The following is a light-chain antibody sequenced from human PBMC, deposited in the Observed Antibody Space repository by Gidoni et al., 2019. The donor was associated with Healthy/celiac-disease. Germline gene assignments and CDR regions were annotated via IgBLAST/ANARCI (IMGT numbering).Light chain of an antibody. CDR1: QDISNY. Sequence: DIQMTQSPSSLSAPVGDRVTITCQASQDISNYLTWYQQKPGKAPKLLIYDASNLETGVPSRFSGSGSGTDFTFTISSLQPEDIATYYCQQYDNLPLTFGGGTKVEIK. CDR3: QQYDNLPLT. CDR2: DAS. V-gene: IGKV1-33*01. J-gene: IGKJ4*01.